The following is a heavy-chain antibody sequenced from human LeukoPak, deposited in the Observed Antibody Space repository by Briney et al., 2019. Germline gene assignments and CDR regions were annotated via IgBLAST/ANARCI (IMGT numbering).Heavy chain of an antibody. J-gene: IGHJ5*02. Sequence: PGGSLRLSCAASGFTFSSYGMHWVRQAPGKGLEWVAFIRYDGSNKYYADSVKGRFTISRDNSKNTLYLQMNSLRAEDTAVYYCAKEDIVVVPEFDPWGLGTLVTVSS. CDR3: AKEDIVVVPEFDP. V-gene: IGHV3-30*02. D-gene: IGHD2-2*01. CDR1: GFTFSSYG. CDR2: IRYDGSNK.